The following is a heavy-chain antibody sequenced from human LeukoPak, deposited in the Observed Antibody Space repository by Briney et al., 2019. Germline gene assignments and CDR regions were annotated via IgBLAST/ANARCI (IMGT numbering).Heavy chain of an antibody. V-gene: IGHV3-7*01. J-gene: IGHJ6*02. CDR3: ARVRAGYCTSTSCYTGMDV. Sequence: GGSLRLSCGASGFTFSNYWMSWVRQAPGKELERVAHIKQDGSEKYYVDSVKGRFTISRDNSKFTLYMQMNSLRAEDTAVYYCARVRAGYCTSTSCYTGMDVWGQGTTVTVSS. CDR2: IKQDGSEK. CDR1: GFTFSNYW. D-gene: IGHD2-2*01.